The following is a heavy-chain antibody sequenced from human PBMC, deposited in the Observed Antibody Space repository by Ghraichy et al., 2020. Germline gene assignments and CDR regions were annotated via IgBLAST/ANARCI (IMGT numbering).Heavy chain of an antibody. CDR2: IYYSGST. D-gene: IGHD5-18*01. CDR3: ASHRGRRPRAPHTAMDRSSYWYFDL. Sequence: SETLSLTCTVSGGSISSYYWSWIRQPPGKGLEWIGYIYYSGSTNYNPSLKSRVTISVDTSKNQFSLKLSSVTAADTAVYYCASHRGRRPRAPHTAMDRSSYWYFDLWGRGTLVTVSS. V-gene: IGHV4-59*01. CDR1: GGSISSYY. J-gene: IGHJ2*01.